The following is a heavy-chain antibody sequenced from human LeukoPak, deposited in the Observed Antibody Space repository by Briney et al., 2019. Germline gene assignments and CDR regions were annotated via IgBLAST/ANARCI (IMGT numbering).Heavy chain of an antibody. CDR3: AKRGDGSGSYYNDDYFDY. V-gene: IGHV3-30*02. J-gene: IGHJ4*02. Sequence: PGGSLRLSCAASGFTFSSYGMHWVRQAPGKGLEWVAFIRYDGSNKYYADSVKGRFTISRDNSKNTLYLQMNSLRAEDTAVYYCAKRGDGSGSYYNDDYFDYWGQGTLVTVSS. D-gene: IGHD3-10*01. CDR1: GFTFSSYG. CDR2: IRYDGSNK.